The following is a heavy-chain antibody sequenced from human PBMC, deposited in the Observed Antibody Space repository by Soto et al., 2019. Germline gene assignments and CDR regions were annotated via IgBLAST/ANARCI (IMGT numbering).Heavy chain of an antibody. Sequence: SETLSLSCTVSGGSISSYYWSWVRQPPGKGLEWIGYIYYSGSTKYNSSLKSRVTISVDTSKNQFSLMLSSVTVADTAVYYCVTSYGHAWYTYWGQGTQVTVSS. J-gene: IGHJ4*02. CDR3: VTSYGHAWYTY. D-gene: IGHD6-13*01. V-gene: IGHV4-59*01. CDR1: GGSISSYY. CDR2: IYYSGST.